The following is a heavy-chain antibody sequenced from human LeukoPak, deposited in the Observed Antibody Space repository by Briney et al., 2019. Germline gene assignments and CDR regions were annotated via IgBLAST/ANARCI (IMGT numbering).Heavy chain of an antibody. J-gene: IGHJ4*02. CDR3: ARDRGNCGGDCYSD. CDR2: ISGSGGST. CDR1: GFTFSSYA. V-gene: IGHV3-23*01. Sequence: GGSLRLSCAASGFTFSSYAMSWVRQAPGKGLEWVPAISGSGGSTYYADSVKGRFTISRHNSKNTLYLQMNSLRAEDTAVYYCARDRGNCGGDCYSDWGQGTLVTVSS. D-gene: IGHD2-21*02.